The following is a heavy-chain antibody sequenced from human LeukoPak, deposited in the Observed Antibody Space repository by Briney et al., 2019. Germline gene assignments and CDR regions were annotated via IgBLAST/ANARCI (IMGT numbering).Heavy chain of an antibody. V-gene: IGHV4-34*01. D-gene: IGHD1-14*01. CDR1: GGSFNGYY. CDR3: ARDDIITGTTGYFDY. J-gene: IGHJ4*02. CDR2: INHSGST. Sequence: PSETLSLTCAVYGGSFNGYYWTWIRQPPGKGLEWIGEINHSGSTHYNWPLNSRVTISVDTSKNQFSLKVNSVTAADTAVYFCARDDIITGTTGYFDYWGQGTLVTVSS.